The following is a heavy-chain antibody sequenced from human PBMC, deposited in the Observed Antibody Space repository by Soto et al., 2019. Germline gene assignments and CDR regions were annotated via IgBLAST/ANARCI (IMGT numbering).Heavy chain of an antibody. CDR3: ARGPGITGTTFVHDWFDP. CDR2: INHSGST. D-gene: IGHD1-20*01. J-gene: IGHJ5*02. V-gene: IGHV4-34*01. Sequence: SETLSLTCAVYGGSFSGYYWSWIRQPPGKGLEWIGEINHSGSTNYNPSLKSRVTISVDTSKNQFSLKLSSVTAADTAVYYCARGPGITGTTFVHDWFDPWGQGTLVTVSS. CDR1: GGSFSGYY.